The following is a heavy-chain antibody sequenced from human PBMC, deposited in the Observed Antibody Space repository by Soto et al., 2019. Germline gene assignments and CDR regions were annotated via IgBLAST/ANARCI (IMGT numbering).Heavy chain of an antibody. CDR1: GFTFSSYA. CDR2: ISYDGSNK. J-gene: IGHJ4*02. Sequence: QVQLVESGGGVVQPGRSLRLSCAASGFTFSSYAMHWVRQAPGKGLEWVAVISYDGSNKYYADSVKGRFTISRDNSKXXXXXXXXXXXXXXXXXXXXXXXXXXXXXXXYXXYWGQGTLVTVSS. V-gene: IGHV3-30-3*01. CDR3: XXXXXXXXXXXYXXY.